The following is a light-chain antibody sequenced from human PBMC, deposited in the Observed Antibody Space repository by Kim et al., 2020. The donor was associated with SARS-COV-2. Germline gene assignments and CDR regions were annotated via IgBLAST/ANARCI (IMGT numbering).Light chain of an antibody. J-gene: IGLJ2*01. V-gene: IGLV3-19*01. CDR2: GKN. CDR3: NSWDTGSNHLV. Sequence: SSELTQDPAVSVALGQTVKITCQGDSLRGYYATWYQQKPGQAPVVVIFGKNNRPSGIPDRFSGSTSGNTASLTITRTQAGDEADYYCNSWDTGSNHLVFGGGTQLTVL. CDR1: SLRGYY.